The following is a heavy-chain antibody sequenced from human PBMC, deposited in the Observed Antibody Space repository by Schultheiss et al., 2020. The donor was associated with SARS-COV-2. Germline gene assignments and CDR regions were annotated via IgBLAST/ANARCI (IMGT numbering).Heavy chain of an antibody. Sequence: ASVKVSCKASGGTFSSYAISWVRQAPGQGLEWMGWMNPNTGNTGYAQRFQGRVTMTRETSISTAYMELTSLRSDDTAVYYCARDLCSSTSCYAADMPGFDPWGQGTLVTVSS. CDR3: ARDLCSSTSCYAADMPGFDP. V-gene: IGHV1-8*02. D-gene: IGHD2-2*01. J-gene: IGHJ5*02. CDR2: MNPNTGNT. CDR1: GGTFSSYA.